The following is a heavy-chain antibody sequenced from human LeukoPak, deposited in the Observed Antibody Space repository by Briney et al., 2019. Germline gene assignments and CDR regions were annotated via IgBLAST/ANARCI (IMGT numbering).Heavy chain of an antibody. V-gene: IGHV4-59*01. J-gene: IGHJ6*03. CDR1: GGSISNYY. Sequence: SETLSLTCTVSGGSISNYYWSWIRQPPGKGLEWIGHIYYSGSTNYNPSLKRRVSISVDTSKNQFSLRLSSVTAADTAVYYCARVAPELEARYYYYMDVWGKGTTVPVSS. CDR3: ARVAPELEARYYYYMDV. CDR2: IYYSGST. D-gene: IGHD3-16*02.